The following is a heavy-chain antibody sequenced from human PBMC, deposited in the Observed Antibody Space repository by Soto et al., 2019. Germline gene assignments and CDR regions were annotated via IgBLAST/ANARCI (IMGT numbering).Heavy chain of an antibody. CDR2: TSAYSGNT. J-gene: IGHJ4*02. D-gene: IGHD6-19*01. CDR3: ARDASGRAIYDN. CDR1: GYTFTTYG. Sequence: QVQLVQSGGEVKEPGASVRVSCRASGYTFTTYGISWVRQAPGQGLEWMGWTSAYSGNTNFAQKFQGRVTMTTDTPTSTAYIELRGQSSDDTAVHYCARDASGRAIYDNWGQGTLATAAS. V-gene: IGHV1-18*01.